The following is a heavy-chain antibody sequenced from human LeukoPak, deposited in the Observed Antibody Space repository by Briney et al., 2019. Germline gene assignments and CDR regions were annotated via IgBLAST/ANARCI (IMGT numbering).Heavy chain of an antibody. Sequence: PGASVKVSCKASGYTFTGYYMHWVRQAPGQGLEWMGWISAYNGNTNYAQKLQGRVTMTTDTSTSTAYMELRSLRSDDTAVYYCARDSANRYYYDSSGNTDIWGQGTMVTVSS. V-gene: IGHV1-18*04. CDR1: GYTFTGYY. J-gene: IGHJ3*02. D-gene: IGHD3-22*01. CDR2: ISAYNGNT. CDR3: ARDSANRYYYDSSGNTDI.